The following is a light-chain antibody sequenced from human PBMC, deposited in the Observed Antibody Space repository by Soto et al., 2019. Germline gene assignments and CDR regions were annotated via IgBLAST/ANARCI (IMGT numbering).Light chain of an antibody. CDR3: QQYGSSPRT. J-gene: IGKJ1*01. Sequence: EILLTQSPGTLSLSPGDSATLSCRASQSVRSSYLAWYQQTPGQTPRLLIYAASSRATGIPDRFSGSGSGTDFSLTISRLEAEDFAVYYCQQYGSSPRTFGQGTKVDIK. CDR2: AAS. V-gene: IGKV3-20*01. CDR1: QSVRSSY.